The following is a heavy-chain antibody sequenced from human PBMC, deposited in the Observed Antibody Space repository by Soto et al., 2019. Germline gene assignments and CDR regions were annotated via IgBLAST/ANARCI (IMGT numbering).Heavy chain of an antibody. Sequence: QVQLVQSGAEVKKPGASVKVSCKASGYTFTSYDINWVRQATGQGLEWMGWMNPNSGNTGYAQKFQGRVTMTRNTSISTADMALSSLRSEDPAVYYRARSTNDSGDRHWGQGTLVTVSS. J-gene: IGHJ4*02. CDR1: GYTFTSYD. CDR3: ARSTNDSGDRH. CDR2: MNPNSGNT. D-gene: IGHD4-17*01. V-gene: IGHV1-8*01.